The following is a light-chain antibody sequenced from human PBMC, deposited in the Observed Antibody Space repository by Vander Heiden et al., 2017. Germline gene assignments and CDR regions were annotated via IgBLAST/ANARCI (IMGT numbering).Light chain of an antibody. CDR3: QQYGSSLT. CDR1: QSVSSSY. Sequence: ELVLTQSPGTLSLSPGALATLSCRASQSVSSSYLAWYQQKPGQAPRLLIYGASSRATGIPDRCSGSGSGTDFTLTSSRLEPEDFAVYYWQQYGSSLTFGGWTKVEIK. V-gene: IGKV3-20*01. CDR2: GAS. J-gene: IGKJ4*01.